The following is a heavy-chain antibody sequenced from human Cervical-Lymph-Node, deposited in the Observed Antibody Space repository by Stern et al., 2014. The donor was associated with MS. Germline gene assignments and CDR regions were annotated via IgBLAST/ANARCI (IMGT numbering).Heavy chain of an antibody. CDR2: IIPIFGTA. D-gene: IGHD3-10*01. V-gene: IGHV1-69*01. J-gene: IGHJ6*02. CDR3: ASSVGELTPEAV. Sequence: QVQLVQSGAEVKKPGSSVRVSCKASGGTFSSYAISWVRQAPGQGLEWTGGIIPIFGTANYAQKFQGRVTITADGSTTTAYMEVSSLRSEDTAVYYCASSVGELTPEAVWGQGTTVTVFS. CDR1: GGTFSSYA.